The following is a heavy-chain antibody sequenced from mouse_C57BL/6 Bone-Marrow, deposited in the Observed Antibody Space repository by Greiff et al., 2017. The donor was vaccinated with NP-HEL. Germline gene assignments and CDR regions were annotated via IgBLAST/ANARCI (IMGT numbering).Heavy chain of an antibody. V-gene: IGHV1-26*01. Sequence: EVQLQQSGPELVKPGASVKISCKASGYTFTDYYMNWVKQSHGKSLEWIGDINPNNGGTSYNQKFKGKATLTVDKSSSTAYMELRSLTSEDSAVYDCARRTTGFAYWGQGTLVTVSA. CDR1: GYTFTDYY. CDR3: ARRTTGFAY. D-gene: IGHD3-1*01. CDR2: INPNNGGT. J-gene: IGHJ3*01.